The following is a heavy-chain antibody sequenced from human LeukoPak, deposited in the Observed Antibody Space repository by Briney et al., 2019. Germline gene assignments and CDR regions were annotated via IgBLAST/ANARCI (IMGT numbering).Heavy chain of an antibody. J-gene: IGHJ4*02. CDR2: IYATGST. CDR3: ARQGYTASYYFLDS. Sequence: SETLSLTCDVSGDFFRSYWWGWVRQPAGKGLEWIGRIYATGSTKFNPSLKSRLTMSMDTSTNQFSLKLTSVTAADTAVYFCARQGYTASYYFLDSWSQGILVTASS. D-gene: IGHD1-26*01. V-gene: IGHV4-4*07. CDR1: GDFFRSYW.